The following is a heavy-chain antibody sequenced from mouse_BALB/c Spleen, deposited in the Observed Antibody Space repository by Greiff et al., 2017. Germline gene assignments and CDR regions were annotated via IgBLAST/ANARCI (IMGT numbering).Heavy chain of an antibody. CDR1: GFTFSSYA. V-gene: IGHV5-6-5*01. Sequence: EVKLVESGGGLVKPGGSLKLSCAASGFTFSSYAMSWVRQTPEKRLEWVASLSSGGSTYYPDSVKGRFTISRDNARNILYLQMSSLRSEDTAMYYCARGDYYGSQNAMDYWGQGTSVTVSS. D-gene: IGHD1-1*01. CDR2: LSSGGST. CDR3: ARGDYYGSQNAMDY. J-gene: IGHJ4*01.